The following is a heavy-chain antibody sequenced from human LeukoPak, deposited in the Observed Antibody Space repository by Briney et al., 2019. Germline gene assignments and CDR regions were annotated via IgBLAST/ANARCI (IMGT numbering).Heavy chain of an antibody. CDR3: ARQGTAPFDY. J-gene: IGHJ4*02. D-gene: IGHD2-21*02. CDR1: GYSFNTYW. V-gene: IGHV5-51*01. Sequence: GESLMISCKGSGYSFNTYWIAWVRQLPGKSLEWIGMIFPGESNIRYSPSLQGQVTISADKSTGTAYLQWTSLKASDSAMYYCARQGTAPFDYWGQGTLVTVSS. CDR2: IFPGESNI.